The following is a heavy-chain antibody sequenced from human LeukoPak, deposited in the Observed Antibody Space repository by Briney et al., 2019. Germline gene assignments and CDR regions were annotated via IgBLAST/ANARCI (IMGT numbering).Heavy chain of an antibody. CDR3: ARDRGTATLPDY. D-gene: IGHD1-1*01. Sequence: SETLSLTCTVPGGSISSSSYYWGWIRQPPGKGLEWIGSIYYSGSTYYNPSLKSRVTISVDTSKNQFSLKLSSVTAADTAVYYCARDRGTATLPDYWGQGTLVTVSS. J-gene: IGHJ4*02. CDR1: GGSISSSSYY. CDR2: IYYSGST. V-gene: IGHV4-39*07.